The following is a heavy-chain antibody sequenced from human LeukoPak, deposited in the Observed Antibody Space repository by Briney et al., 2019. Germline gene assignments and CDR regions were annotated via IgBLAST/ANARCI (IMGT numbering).Heavy chain of an antibody. D-gene: IGHD6-13*01. V-gene: IGHV1-46*01. CDR1: GYTFTSYY. J-gene: IGHJ5*02. CDR2: INPSGGST. CDR3: AREGFRPAAPGNWFDP. Sequence: GASVKVSCKASGYTFTSYYMHWVRQAPGQGLEWMGIINPSGGSTSYAQKFQGRVTMTRDTSTSTVYMELSSLRSEDTAVYYCAREGFRPAAPGNWFDPWAREPWSPSPQ.